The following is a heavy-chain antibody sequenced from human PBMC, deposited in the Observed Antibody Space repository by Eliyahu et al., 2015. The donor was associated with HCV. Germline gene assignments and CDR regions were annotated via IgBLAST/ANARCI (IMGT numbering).Heavy chain of an antibody. CDR3: ARDGQQLVDY. Sequence: EVQLVESGGGLVRPGGSLRLXCEASGFTFPTYWMHWVRQAPGKGLGWVARINGDGSSITYADSVKGXFTISRDNAKNTLYLQMDGLTAEDTAIYYCARDGQQLVDYWGQGTLVTVSS. J-gene: IGHJ4*02. CDR1: GFTFPTYW. CDR2: INGDGSSI. V-gene: IGHV3-74*01. D-gene: IGHD6-13*01.